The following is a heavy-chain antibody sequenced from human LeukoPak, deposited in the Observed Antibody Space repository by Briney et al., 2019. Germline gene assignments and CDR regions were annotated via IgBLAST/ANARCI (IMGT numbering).Heavy chain of an antibody. V-gene: IGHV1-46*01. J-gene: IGHJ5*02. Sequence: ASVKVSCKASGYTFTSYYIHWLRQSPGQGLEWMGIINPSVGSTSYAQKFQGRVTMTRDMSTNTVYMELSSLRSEDTAVYSCARDGAAAGNAGGDWFDPWGQGTLVTVSS. CDR2: INPSVGST. CDR3: ARDGAAAGNAGGDWFDP. CDR1: GYTFTSYY. D-gene: IGHD6-13*01.